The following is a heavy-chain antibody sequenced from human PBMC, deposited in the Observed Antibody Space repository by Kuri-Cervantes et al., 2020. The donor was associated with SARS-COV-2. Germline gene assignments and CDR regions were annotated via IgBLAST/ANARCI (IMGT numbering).Heavy chain of an antibody. V-gene: IGHV4-39*07. D-gene: IGHD3-10*01. CDR2: IYYTGNT. J-gene: IGHJ5*02. CDR3: ARVEIVTNVRGVHNWFDP. Sequence: SETLSLTCSVSGGSVRNSSYYWGWIRQPPGKGLEWIGNIYYTGNTYPNPSLGSRVTISVDTSKNQFSLRLTSVTAADTALYFCARVEIVTNVRGVHNWFDPWGQGTLVTVSS. CDR1: GGSVRNSSYY.